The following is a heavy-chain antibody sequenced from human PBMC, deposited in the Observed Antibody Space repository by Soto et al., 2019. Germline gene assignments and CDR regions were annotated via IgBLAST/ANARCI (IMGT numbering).Heavy chain of an antibody. CDR1: GFTFSSYW. CDR2: IKQDGSEK. D-gene: IGHD3-9*01. CDR3: ARDHPAYYDILTGRNY. Sequence: EVQLVESGGGLVQPGGSLRLSCAASGFTFSSYWMSWVRQASGKGLEWVANIKQDGSEKYYVDSVKGRFTISRDAKNSLYLQMNSLRAEDTAVYYCARDHPAYYDILTGRNYWGQGTLVTVSS. V-gene: IGHV3-7*05. J-gene: IGHJ4*02.